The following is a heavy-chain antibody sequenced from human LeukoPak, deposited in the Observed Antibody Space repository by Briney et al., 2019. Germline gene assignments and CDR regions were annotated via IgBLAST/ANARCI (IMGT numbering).Heavy chain of an antibody. CDR2: IYTSGSP. D-gene: IGHD3-22*01. V-gene: IGHV4-61*02. CDR1: GGSISSDNYY. CDR3: ARESDLSHYDRTDY. Sequence: SETLSLTCTVSGGSISSDNYYWSWIRQPTGKGLEWIGRIYTSGSPNYNPTLRSRVTISADTSKNQLSLKLRSVTAADTAVYYCARESDLSHYDRTDYWGQGTLVTVSS. J-gene: IGHJ4*02.